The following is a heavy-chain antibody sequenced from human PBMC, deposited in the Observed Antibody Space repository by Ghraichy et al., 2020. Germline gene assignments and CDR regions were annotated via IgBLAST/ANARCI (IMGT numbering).Heavy chain of an antibody. CDR1: GGSIPSNY. D-gene: IGHD5-12*01. Sequence: SETLSLTCTVSGGSIPSNYWSWIRQPPGKGLEWIGYIYYSGNTNYNPSLKSRVTISVDTSKNQFSLKLSSVAAADAAVYYCARGGNSGKWAYYFDYWGQGSLVTVSS. CDR3: ARGGNSGKWAYYFDY. V-gene: IGHV4-59*01. CDR2: IYYSGNT. J-gene: IGHJ4*02.